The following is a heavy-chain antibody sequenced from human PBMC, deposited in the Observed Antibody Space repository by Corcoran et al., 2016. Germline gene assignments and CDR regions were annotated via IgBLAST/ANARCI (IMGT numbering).Heavy chain of an antibody. J-gene: IGHJ2*01. D-gene: IGHD6-13*01. V-gene: IGHV3-33*01. CDR1: GFTFRNYG. Sequence: QVQLVESGGGVVQPGTSLRLSCVASGFTFRNYGMIWVRQAPGKGLEWVAIIWYDGSNMYYTESVKGRFTISRDNSKNMLYMQMNSLRAEETAMYDCATVRGSTAAAWYFDLWGRGTLVTVSS. CDR2: IWYDGSNM. CDR3: ATVRGSTAAAWYFDL.